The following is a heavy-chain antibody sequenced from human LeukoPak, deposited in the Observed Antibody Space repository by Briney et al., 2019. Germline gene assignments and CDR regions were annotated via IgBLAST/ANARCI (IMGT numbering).Heavy chain of an antibody. Sequence: GGSLRLSCAASGFTFSSYWMSWVRQAPGKGLERVANIKQDGSEKYYVDSVKGRFTISRDNAKNSLYLQMNSLRAEDTAVYYCAGNYGSGSYSFYWGQGTLVTVSS. CDR2: IKQDGSEK. CDR3: AGNYGSGSYSFY. J-gene: IGHJ4*02. D-gene: IGHD3-10*01. CDR1: GFTFSSYW. V-gene: IGHV3-7*01.